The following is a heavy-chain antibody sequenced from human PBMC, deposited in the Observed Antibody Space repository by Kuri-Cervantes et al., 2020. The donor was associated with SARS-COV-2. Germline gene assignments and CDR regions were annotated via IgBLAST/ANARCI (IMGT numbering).Heavy chain of an antibody. CDR2: INHSGST. D-gene: IGHD3-3*01. V-gene: IGHV4-34*01. CDR3: ARLSGRLRFLDRRGNYYGMDV. Sequence: SETLSLTCTVSGGSISSYYWSWIRQPPGKGLEWIGEINHSGSTNYNPSLKSRVTVSVDTSKNQFSLKLSSVTAADTAVYYCARLSGRLRFLDRRGNYYGMDVWGQGTTVTVSS. CDR1: GGSISSYY. J-gene: IGHJ6*02.